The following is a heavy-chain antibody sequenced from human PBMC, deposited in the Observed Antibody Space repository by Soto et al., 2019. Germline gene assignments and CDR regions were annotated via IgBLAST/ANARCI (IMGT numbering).Heavy chain of an antibody. J-gene: IGHJ6*02. Sequence: GASVKVSCKASGGTFSSYAISWVRQAPGQGLEWMGGIIPIFGTANYAQKFQGRVTITADKSTSTAYMELSSLRSEDTAVYYCARDAGTPYYHYGMDVWGQGTTVTVSS. V-gene: IGHV1-69*06. D-gene: IGHD1-1*01. CDR3: ARDAGTPYYHYGMDV. CDR1: GGTFSSYA. CDR2: IIPIFGTA.